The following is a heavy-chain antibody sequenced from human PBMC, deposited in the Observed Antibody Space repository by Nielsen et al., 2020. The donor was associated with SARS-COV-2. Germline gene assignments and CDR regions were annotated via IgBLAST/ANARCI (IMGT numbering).Heavy chain of an antibody. D-gene: IGHD2-15*01. J-gene: IGHJ6*02. V-gene: IGHV3-33*08. Sequence: GESLKISCAASGFTFITYGMHWVRQAPGKGLEWVTIIWYDGSNKYYADSVKGRFTTSRDNSKKTLYLQMNSLRAEDTAVYYCAGGGRSDYGMDVWGQGTTVTVSS. CDR1: GFTFITYG. CDR2: IWYDGSNK. CDR3: AGGGRSDYGMDV.